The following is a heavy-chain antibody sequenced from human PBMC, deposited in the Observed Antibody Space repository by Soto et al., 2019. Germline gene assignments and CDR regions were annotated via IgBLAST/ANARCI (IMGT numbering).Heavy chain of an antibody. CDR3: AHRPNITVGYIFDY. D-gene: IGHD5-12*01. CDR1: GFSLSTSGVG. V-gene: IGHV2-5*02. Sequence: QITLKESSPTLVKPTQTLTLTCTFSGFSLSTSGVGVGWIRQPPGKALEWLALSYWDDDNRYSPSLKSRLTITKDNSNTQLVLTMPNMDAVDTDTYYCAHRPNITVGYIFDYWGQGTLVTVSS. J-gene: IGHJ4*02. CDR2: SYWDDDN.